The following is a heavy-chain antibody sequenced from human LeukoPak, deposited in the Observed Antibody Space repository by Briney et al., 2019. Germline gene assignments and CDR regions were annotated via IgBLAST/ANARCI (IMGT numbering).Heavy chain of an antibody. Sequence: SETLSLTCTVSGGSISSHYWSWIRQPPGKGLEWIGFIYYSGSTNYNPSLKSRVTMSLDTSKNQFSLKLSSVTAADTALYYCASQGAGRYFDYWGQGTLVTVSS. CDR3: ASQGAGRYFDY. CDR1: GGSISSHY. J-gene: IGHJ4*02. D-gene: IGHD6-19*01. V-gene: IGHV4-59*11. CDR2: IYYSGST.